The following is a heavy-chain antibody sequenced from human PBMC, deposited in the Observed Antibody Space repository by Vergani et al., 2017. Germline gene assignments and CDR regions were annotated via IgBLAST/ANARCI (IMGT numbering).Heavy chain of an antibody. J-gene: IGHJ5*02. CDR1: GYSFTSYW. D-gene: IGHD6-19*01. CDR2: IYPGDSDT. CDR3: ARHRSIAVAGFNWFDP. V-gene: IGHV5-51*01. Sequence: EVQLVQSGAEVKKPGESLKISCKGSGYSFTSYWIGWVRQMPGKGLEWMGIIYPGDSDTRYSPSFQGQVTISADKSSSTAYLQWRSLKASDTAMYYCARHRSIAVAGFNWFDPWGQGTLVTVSS.